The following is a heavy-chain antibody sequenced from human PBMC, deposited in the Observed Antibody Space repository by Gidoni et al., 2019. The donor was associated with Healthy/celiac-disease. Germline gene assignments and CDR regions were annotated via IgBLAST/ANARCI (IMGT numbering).Heavy chain of an antibody. CDR3: AHYYDSSGYYSRENADGRYFDY. Sequence: QITLKESGPTLVKPTQTLTLTCTFSGFSLSTSGVGVGWIRQPPGKALEWLALIYWDDDKRYSPSLKSRLTITKDTSKNQVVLTMTNMDPVDTATYYCAHYYDSSGYYSRENADGRYFDYWGQGTLVTVSS. CDR1: GFSLSTSGVG. D-gene: IGHD3-22*01. CDR2: IYWDDDK. V-gene: IGHV2-5*02. J-gene: IGHJ4*02.